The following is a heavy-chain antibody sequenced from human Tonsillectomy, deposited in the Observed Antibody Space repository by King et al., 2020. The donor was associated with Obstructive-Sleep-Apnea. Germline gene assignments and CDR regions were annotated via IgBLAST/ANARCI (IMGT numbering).Heavy chain of an antibody. D-gene: IGHD3-10*01. CDR1: GFTFSSYS. Sequence: VQLVESGGGLVQPGGSLRLSCAASGFTFSSYSMNWVRQAPGKGLEWVSYIISTSSTIYNADSVKGRFTISRENAKNSLYLQMNSLRVEDTAVYYCARDQRVRGVTTTYYFDYWGQGTLVTVSS. CDR2: IISTSSTI. V-gene: IGHV3-48*01. J-gene: IGHJ4*02. CDR3: ARDQRVRGVTTTYYFDY.